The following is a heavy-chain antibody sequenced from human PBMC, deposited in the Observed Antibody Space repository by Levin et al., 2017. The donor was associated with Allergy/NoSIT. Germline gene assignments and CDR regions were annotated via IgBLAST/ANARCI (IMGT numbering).Heavy chain of an antibody. CDR2: ISISGSTI. D-gene: IGHD1-26*01. CDR1: GFTFSSYE. V-gene: IGHV3-48*03. J-gene: IGHJ4*02. CDR3: ARLVGTTTGYFDY. Sequence: GSLRLSCAASGFTFSSYEMNWVRQAPGKGLEWVSYISISGSTIYYADSVKGRFTISRDNAKSSLYLQMNNLRAEDTAIYYCARLVGTTTGYFDYWGQGTLVTISS.